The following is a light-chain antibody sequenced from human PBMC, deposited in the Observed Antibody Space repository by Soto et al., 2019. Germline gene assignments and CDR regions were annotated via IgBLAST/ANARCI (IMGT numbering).Light chain of an antibody. CDR3: QQLNSYPYT. CDR2: GAS. Sequence: DIQLTQSPSFLSTSVGDRVTITCRASQDISSYLAWYQQKPGKAPKLLIYGASTLQSGVPSRFSGSGAGTDFTLTISRLQPEDFATYSCQQLNSYPYTFGQGTKVEIK. J-gene: IGKJ2*01. CDR1: QDISSY. V-gene: IGKV1-9*01.